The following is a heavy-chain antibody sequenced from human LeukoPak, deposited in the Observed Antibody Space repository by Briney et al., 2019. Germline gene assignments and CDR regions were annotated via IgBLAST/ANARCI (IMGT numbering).Heavy chain of an antibody. Sequence: GASVKVSCKASGYTFTSYAMHWVRQAPGQRLEWMGWINAGNGNTKYSQKFQGRVTITRDTSASTAYMELSSLRSEDTAVYYCARAPYCSSTSRYLPYYYYYGMDVWGQGTTVTVSS. CDR3: ARAPYCSSTSRYLPYYYYYGMDV. CDR1: GYTFTSYA. D-gene: IGHD2-2*01. J-gene: IGHJ6*02. CDR2: INAGNGNT. V-gene: IGHV1-3*01.